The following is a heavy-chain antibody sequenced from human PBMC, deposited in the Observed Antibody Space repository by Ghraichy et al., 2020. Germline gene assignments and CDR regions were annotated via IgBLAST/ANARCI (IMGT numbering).Heavy chain of an antibody. CDR1: GGTFSSYA. Sequence: SVKVSCKASGGTFSSYAISWVRQAPGQGLEWMGGIIPIFGTANYSQKFQGRVTITADESTSTAYMELSSLRSEDTAVYYCARDHGRYCSSTSCSLFDYWGQGTLVTVSS. CDR2: IIPIFGTA. CDR3: ARDHGRYCSSTSCSLFDY. J-gene: IGHJ4*02. V-gene: IGHV1-69*13. D-gene: IGHD2-2*01.